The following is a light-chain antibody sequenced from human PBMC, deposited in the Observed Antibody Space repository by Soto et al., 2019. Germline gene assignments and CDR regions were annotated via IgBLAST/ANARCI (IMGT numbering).Light chain of an antibody. CDR2: GAS. J-gene: IGKJ1*01. V-gene: IGKV3-20*01. CDR1: QSVSSDY. CDR3: QQYGSSQWT. Sequence: EIVLTQSPGTLSLSPGERATLSCSASQSVSSDYLAWYQQKPGQAPRLLIYGASSRATGIPDRFSGSGSGTDFNLTISRLEPEDFAVYYCQQYGSSQWTFGRGTKVEI.